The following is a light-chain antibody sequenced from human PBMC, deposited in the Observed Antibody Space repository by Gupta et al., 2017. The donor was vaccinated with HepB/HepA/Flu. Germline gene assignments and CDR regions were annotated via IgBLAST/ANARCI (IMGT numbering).Light chain of an antibody. J-gene: IGLJ3*02. CDR3: CSYAGSKSGV. Sequence: QSALTQPRSVSGSPGQSVTIPCTGTRSDVGTYNFVSWFQQHPGKAPKLIIYDVRKRPSGVPERGSGSKSGTTESMTISGLQAEDDSYSDCCSYAGSKSGVFGGGTKVTVL. CDR2: DVR. V-gene: IGLV2-11*01. CDR1: RSDVGTYNF.